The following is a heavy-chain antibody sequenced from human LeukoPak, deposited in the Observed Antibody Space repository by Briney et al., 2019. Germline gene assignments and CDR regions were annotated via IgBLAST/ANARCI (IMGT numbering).Heavy chain of an antibody. V-gene: IGHV4-34*01. D-gene: IGHD6-13*01. Sequence: PSETLSLTCAVYGGSFSGYYWSWIRQPPGKGLEWIGEINHSGSTNYNPSLKSRVTISVDTSMNQFSLKLSSVTAADTAVYYCARYGGSSWQLYYYYYMDVWGKGTTVTVSS. CDR3: ARYGGSSWQLYYYYYMDV. CDR2: INHSGST. CDR1: GGSFSGYY. J-gene: IGHJ6*03.